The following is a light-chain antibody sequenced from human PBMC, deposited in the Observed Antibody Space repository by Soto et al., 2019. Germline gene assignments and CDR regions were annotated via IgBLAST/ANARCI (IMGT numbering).Light chain of an antibody. J-gene: IGKJ4*01. Sequence: EIVLTQSPGTLSLSPGERATLSCRASQSVSSTYLAWYQQKPGQAPRLLIYGASSRATGIPDRFSGSGSGTDFTITISTLEPEDFAVDYCQHYGSLVLTFGGGTKVEIK. CDR1: QSVSSTY. V-gene: IGKV3-20*01. CDR3: QHYGSLVLT. CDR2: GAS.